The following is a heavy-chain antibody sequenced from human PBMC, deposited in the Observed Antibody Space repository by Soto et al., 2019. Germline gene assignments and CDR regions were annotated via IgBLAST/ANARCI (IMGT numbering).Heavy chain of an antibody. Sequence: SVKVSCKASGGTFSSYAISWVLQAPGEGLEWMGGIIPIFGTANYAQKFQGRVTITADESTSTAYMELSSLRSEDTAVYYCARVAPWLAPFECSSTSCYRSEVTYYFDYWGQGTLVTVSS. CDR2: IIPIFGTA. V-gene: IGHV1-69*13. CDR1: GGTFSSYA. D-gene: IGHD2-2*01. CDR3: ARVAPWLAPFECSSTSCYRSEVTYYFDY. J-gene: IGHJ4*02.